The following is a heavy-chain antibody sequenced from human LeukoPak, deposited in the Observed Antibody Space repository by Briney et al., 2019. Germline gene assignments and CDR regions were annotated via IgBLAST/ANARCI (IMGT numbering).Heavy chain of an antibody. Sequence: GGPLTLPCTASGFPFSSLAMSWVRQAPGKGLEWVSAIRGSGGTTFYADPVKGRCTISRDNARSTLYVQLNSLRAEDTAVYYCAIVEAARHGTIDPWGQGTLVTISS. CDR3: AIVEAARHGTIDP. CDR1: GFPFSSLA. J-gene: IGHJ5*02. CDR2: IRGSGGTT. D-gene: IGHD6-6*01. V-gene: IGHV3-23*01.